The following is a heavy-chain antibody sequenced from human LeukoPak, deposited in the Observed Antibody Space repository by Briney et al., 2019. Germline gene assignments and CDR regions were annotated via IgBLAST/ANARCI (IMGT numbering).Heavy chain of an antibody. Sequence: GASVKVSCKASGYSFTHYYIHWVRQAPGKGLEWMGWISAYNGNTKYVQKVQGRVTMTTETSTSTAYMEVRSLRSDDTAVYYCARGSPHRRNYDRSGYYSYYFDYWGQGTLVTVSS. D-gene: IGHD3-22*01. V-gene: IGHV1-18*04. J-gene: IGHJ4*02. CDR2: ISAYNGNT. CDR1: GYSFTHYY. CDR3: ARGSPHRRNYDRSGYYSYYFDY.